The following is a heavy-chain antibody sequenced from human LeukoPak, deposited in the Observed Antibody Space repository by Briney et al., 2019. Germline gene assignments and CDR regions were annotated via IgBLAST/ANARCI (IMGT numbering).Heavy chain of an antibody. J-gene: IGHJ4*02. D-gene: IGHD1/OR15-1a*01. V-gene: IGHV5-51*01. CDR1: GYSFTTYW. Sequence: GESLKISCKGSGYSFTTYWIGWVRQMPGKGLEWMGIIFPGDSETIYSPSFQGQVTISADKSINTAYLQWSSLKASDTAMYYCAPSHSQTKFDYWRQGTLV. CDR2: IFPGDSET. CDR3: APSHSQTKFDY.